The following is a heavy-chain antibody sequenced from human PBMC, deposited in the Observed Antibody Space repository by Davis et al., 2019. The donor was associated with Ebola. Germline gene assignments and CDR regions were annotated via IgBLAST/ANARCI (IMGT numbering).Heavy chain of an antibody. CDR1: GYTFTSSA. Sequence: ASVKVSCTASGYTFTSSAMHWVRQAPGQRLEWMGWINAGNGNTKYSQKFQGRVTITRDTSASTAYMELSSLRSEDTAVYYCARDRVYSSGYDYWGQGTLVTVSS. D-gene: IGHD6-19*01. J-gene: IGHJ4*02. V-gene: IGHV1-3*01. CDR2: INAGNGNT. CDR3: ARDRVYSSGYDY.